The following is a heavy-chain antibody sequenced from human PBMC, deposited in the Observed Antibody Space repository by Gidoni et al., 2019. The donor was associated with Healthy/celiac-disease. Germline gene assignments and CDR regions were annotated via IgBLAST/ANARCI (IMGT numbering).Heavy chain of an antibody. Sequence: EVQLVESGGGLVQPGRSLRLSCAASGFTFDDYAMHWVRQAPGKGLEWVSGISWNSGSIGYADSVKGRFTISRDNAKNSLYLQMNSLRAEDTALYYCAKDISAATSYFDYWGQGTLVTVSS. CDR3: AKDISAATSYFDY. CDR1: GFTFDDYA. CDR2: ISWNSGSI. D-gene: IGHD6-13*01. J-gene: IGHJ4*02. V-gene: IGHV3-9*01.